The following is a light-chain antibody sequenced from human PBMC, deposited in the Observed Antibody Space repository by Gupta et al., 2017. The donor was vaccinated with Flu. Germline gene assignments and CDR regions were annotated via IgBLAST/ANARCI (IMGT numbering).Light chain of an antibody. V-gene: IGLV3-1*01. CDR3: QAWASSTVV. Sequence: SYELTQAPSVSVSPGQTATITCSGDKLGDKFACWYQQKPGQAPVLVIYEDHKRPSGIPERFSGSTSGNTATLTISGTQAMDEDDYYCQAWASSTVVFGGGTKLTVL. CDR1: KLGDKF. J-gene: IGLJ3*02. CDR2: EDH.